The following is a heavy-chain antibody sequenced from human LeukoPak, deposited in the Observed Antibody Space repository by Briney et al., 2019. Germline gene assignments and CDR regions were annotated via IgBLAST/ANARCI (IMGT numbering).Heavy chain of an antibody. CDR2: ISGSGGST. J-gene: IGHJ5*02. V-gene: IGHV3-23*01. D-gene: IGHD2-15*01. CDR3: AKARGFCSGGSCYNPFDP. Sequence: GGSLRLSCAASGFTFSDCYMSWFRQAPGKGLEWLSYISGSGGSTYYADSVKGRFTISRDNSKNTLYVQMNSLRAEDTAVYYCAKARGFCSGGSCYNPFDPWGQGTLVTVSS. CDR1: GFTFSDCY.